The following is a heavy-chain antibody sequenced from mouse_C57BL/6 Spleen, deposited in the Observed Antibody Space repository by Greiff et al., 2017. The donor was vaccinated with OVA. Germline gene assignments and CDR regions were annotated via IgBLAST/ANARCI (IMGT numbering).Heavy chain of an antibody. Sequence: EVQLQQSGPELVKPGASVKISCKASGYTFTDYYMNWVKQSHGKSLEWIGDINPNNGGTSYKQKFKGKATLTVDKSSSTAYMELRSLTSEDSAVYYCARSGGSSSFDYWGQGTTLTVSS. CDR3: ARSGGSSSFDY. D-gene: IGHD1-1*01. CDR1: GYTFTDYY. J-gene: IGHJ2*01. V-gene: IGHV1-26*01. CDR2: INPNNGGT.